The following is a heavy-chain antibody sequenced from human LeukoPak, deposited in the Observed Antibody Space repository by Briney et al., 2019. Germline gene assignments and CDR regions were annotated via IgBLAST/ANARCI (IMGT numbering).Heavy chain of an antibody. CDR2: IYYSGST. V-gene: IGHV4-59*12. Sequence: PSETLSLTCTVSGGSISNYYWSWIRQPPGKGLEWIGYIYYSGSTNYNPSLKSRVTMSVDTSKNQFSLKLSSVTAADTAVYYCARDRSTYWYFDLWGRGTLVTVSS. J-gene: IGHJ2*01. CDR1: GGSISNYY. CDR3: ARDRSTYWYFDL. D-gene: IGHD2-2*01.